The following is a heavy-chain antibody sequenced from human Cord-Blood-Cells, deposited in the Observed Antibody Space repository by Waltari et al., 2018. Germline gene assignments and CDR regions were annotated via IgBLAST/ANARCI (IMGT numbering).Heavy chain of an antibody. CDR2: ILPIIGIA. D-gene: IGHD6-6*01. Sequence: QVQLVQSGAAVKKPGSSVKVSCKASGGTFSSYAISWVRQAPGQGLEWMGRILPIIGIANYEQKFQGRVTITANKSTSTAYMELSSLRSEDTAVYYCARAFFSSSSAFDIWGQGTMVTVSS. CDR1: GGTFSSYA. J-gene: IGHJ3*02. V-gene: IGHV1-69*09. CDR3: ARAFFSSSSAFDI.